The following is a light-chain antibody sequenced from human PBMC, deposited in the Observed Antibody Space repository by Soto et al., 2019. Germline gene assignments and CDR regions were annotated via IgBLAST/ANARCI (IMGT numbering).Light chain of an antibody. CDR2: GAS. Sequence: EILLTQSPGTLSLSPGERATLSCRASQSLNARYLAWYQVKPGQAPRLLFYGASSRATGIPDRFIGSGSGTDFTLTITGLEPEDFAVYYCQQFHISRTFGQGTKGDTK. J-gene: IGKJ1*01. CDR3: QQFHISRT. CDR1: QSLNARY. V-gene: IGKV3-20*01.